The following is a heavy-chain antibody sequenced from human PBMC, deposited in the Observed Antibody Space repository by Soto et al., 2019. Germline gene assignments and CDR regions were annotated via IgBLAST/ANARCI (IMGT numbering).Heavy chain of an antibody. D-gene: IGHD3-22*01. J-gene: IGHJ5*02. CDR1: GGSISSGGYY. CDR3: ARERRYYYDSGMCRWFDP. CDR2: IYYSVST. Sequence: QVQLQESGPGLVKPSQTLSLTCTVSGGSISSGGYYWCWIRQHPGMGLAGIGYIYYSVSTYYNPSLKSRVTITVDTSKNQFSLKQSSVTDADTAVYYCARERRYYYDSGMCRWFDPWGQGTLVTVSS. V-gene: IGHV4-31*03.